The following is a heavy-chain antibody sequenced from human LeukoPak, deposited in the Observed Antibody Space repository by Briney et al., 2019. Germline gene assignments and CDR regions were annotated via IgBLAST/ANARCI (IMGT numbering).Heavy chain of an antibody. CDR2: IYYSGST. CDR3: ARALGRFDL. J-gene: IGHJ2*01. D-gene: IGHD7-27*01. Sequence: PSETLSLTCTVPGGSISSYYWSWIRQPPGKGLEWIGYIYYSGSTNYNPSLKSRVTISVDTSKNQFSLKLSSVTAADTAVYYCARALGRFDLWGRGTLVTVSS. V-gene: IGHV4-59*01. CDR1: GGSISSYY.